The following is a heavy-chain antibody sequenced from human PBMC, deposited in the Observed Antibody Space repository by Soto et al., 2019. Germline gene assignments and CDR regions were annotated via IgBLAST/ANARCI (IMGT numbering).Heavy chain of an antibody. V-gene: IGHV4-59*01. Sequence: SETLSLTCTVSGGSISSYYWSWIRQPPGKGLEWIGYIYYSGSTNYNPSLKSRVTISVDTSKNQFSLKLSSVTAADTAVYYCARVRRRIQLWFFDYWGQGTLVTVSS. CDR3: ARVRRRIQLWFFDY. CDR2: IYYSGST. D-gene: IGHD5-18*01. J-gene: IGHJ4*02. CDR1: GGSISSYY.